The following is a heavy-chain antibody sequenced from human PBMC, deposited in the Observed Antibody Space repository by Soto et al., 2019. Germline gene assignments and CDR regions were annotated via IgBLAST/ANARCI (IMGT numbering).Heavy chain of an antibody. CDR3: AKAEYSYGPVNYYFDY. D-gene: IGHD5-18*01. CDR1: GFTFSSYA. CDR2: ISGSGGST. V-gene: IGHV3-23*01. J-gene: IGHJ4*02. Sequence: EVQLLESGGGSVQPGGSLRLSCAASGFTFSSYAMSWVRQAPGKGLEWVSAISGSGGSTYYADSVKGRFTISRDNSKNTLYLQMNSLRAEDTAVYYCAKAEYSYGPVNYYFDYWGQGTLVTVSS.